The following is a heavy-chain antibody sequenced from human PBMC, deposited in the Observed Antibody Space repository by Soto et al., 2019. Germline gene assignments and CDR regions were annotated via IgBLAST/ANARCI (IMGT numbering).Heavy chain of an antibody. CDR1: GYSFTSYW. J-gene: IGHJ6*02. CDR2: IYPGDSDT. CDR3: ARHYDSSGYGGVYYYYGMDV. Sequence: ESLKISCKGSGYSFTSYWIGWVRQMPGKGLEWMGVIYPGDSDTRYSPSFQGQVTISADKSTSTAYMELSSLRSEDTAVYYCARHYDSSGYGGVYYYYGMDVWGQGTTVTVSS. V-gene: IGHV5-51*01. D-gene: IGHD3-22*01.